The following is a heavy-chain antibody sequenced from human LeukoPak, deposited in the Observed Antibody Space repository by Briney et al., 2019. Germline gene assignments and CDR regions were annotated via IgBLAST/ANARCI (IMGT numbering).Heavy chain of an antibody. J-gene: IGHJ4*02. V-gene: IGHV3-23*01. D-gene: IGHD3-9*01. CDR2: ITGSGGTS. CDR1: GFIFRNYA. CDR3: AKWGDYDGLTGYYDSDC. Sequence: GGSLRLSCAASGFIFRNYAMSWVRQAPGKGLXXXXXITGSGGTSWYADSVKGHFTISRDNSKNTLYLQMNSLGADDTAVYYCAKWGDYDGLTGYYDSDCWGQGTLVTVSS.